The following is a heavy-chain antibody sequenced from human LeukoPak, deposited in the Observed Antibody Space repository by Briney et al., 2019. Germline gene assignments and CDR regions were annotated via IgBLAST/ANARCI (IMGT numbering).Heavy chain of an antibody. CDR1: GFTFTNSA. V-gene: IGHV3-23*01. Sequence: GSLRLSCAASGFTFTNSALSWVRQAPGKGLQWVSDISGSGGSTYYADSVKGRFTMSRDNSKNTLYLQMNSLRVEDTAVYSCAKGSGWYFDYWGQGTLVTVSS. CDR3: AKGSGWYFDY. D-gene: IGHD6-19*01. J-gene: IGHJ4*02. CDR2: ISGSGGST.